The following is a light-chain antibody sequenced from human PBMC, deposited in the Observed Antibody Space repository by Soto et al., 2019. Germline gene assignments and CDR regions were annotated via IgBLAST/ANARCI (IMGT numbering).Light chain of an antibody. V-gene: IGLV2-14*03. CDR3: SSYTTSNTRQIV. J-gene: IGLJ1*01. CDR2: DVS. Sequence: QSARTQPASVSGSPGQSITISCTGTSSDVGGYNYVSWYQHPPGKAPKLIIYDVSNRPSGVSYHFSGSKSGNTASLTISGLQPEDEADYYCSSYTTSNTRQIVFGTGTKVTVL. CDR1: SSDVGGYNY.